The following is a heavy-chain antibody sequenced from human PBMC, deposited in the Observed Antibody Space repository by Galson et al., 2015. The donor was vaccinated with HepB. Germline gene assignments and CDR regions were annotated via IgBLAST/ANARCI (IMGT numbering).Heavy chain of an antibody. CDR1: GYTFTSYG. D-gene: IGHD3-16*02. J-gene: IGHJ4*02. CDR3: ARDANLHYDYVWGSYRYDYYDSSGYLDY. V-gene: IGHV1-18*01. CDR2: ISAYNGNT. Sequence: SVKVSCKASGYTFTSYGISWVRQAPGQGLEWMGWISAYNGNTNYAQKLQGRVTMTTDTSTSTAYMELRSLRSDDTAVYYCARDANLHYDYVWGSYRYDYYDSSGYLDYWGQGTLVTVSS.